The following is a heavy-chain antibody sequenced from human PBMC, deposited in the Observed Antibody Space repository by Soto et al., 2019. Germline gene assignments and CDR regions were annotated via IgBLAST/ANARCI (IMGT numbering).Heavy chain of an antibody. CDR3: ARGFNSALDI. CDR1: GFIFSSYW. Sequence: GGSLRLSCAATGFIFSSYWMSWVRQAPGKGLEWVANIKLDGSEKYYVDSAKGRFTISRDNAKNSLHLQMNSLRAEDTAVYYCARGFNSALDIWGQGKMVTVSS. V-gene: IGHV3-7*01. J-gene: IGHJ3*02. CDR2: IKLDGSEK.